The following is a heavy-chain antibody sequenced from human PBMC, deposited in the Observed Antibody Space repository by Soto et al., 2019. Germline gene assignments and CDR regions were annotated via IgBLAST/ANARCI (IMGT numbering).Heavy chain of an antibody. D-gene: IGHD3-16*01. Sequence: QVQLQESGPGLVQPSETLSLTCTVSGGSITRYFRSWIRQAPGKGLQWIGHMYYSGRSDYNPSLKSRVTISVDTSKNQFSLRLNSVTAADTAVYYCATYDSPYYFMDVWGKGTTVTVSS. V-gene: IGHV4-59*13. CDR2: MYYSGRS. CDR1: GGSITRYF. CDR3: ATYDSPYYFMDV. J-gene: IGHJ6*03.